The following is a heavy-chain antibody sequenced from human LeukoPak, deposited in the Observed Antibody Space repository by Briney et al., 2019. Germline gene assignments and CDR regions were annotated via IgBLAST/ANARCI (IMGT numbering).Heavy chain of an antibody. CDR2: IIPIFGTA. V-gene: IGHV1-69*05. CDR1: GGTFSSYA. D-gene: IGHD4-11*01. Sequence: SVKVSCKASGGTFSSYAISRVRQAPGQGLEWMGGIIPIFGTANYAQKFQGRVTITTDESTSTAYMGLSSLRSEDTAVYYCAIQTGDDYRYDYWGQGTLVTVSS. J-gene: IGHJ4*02. CDR3: AIQTGDDYRYDY.